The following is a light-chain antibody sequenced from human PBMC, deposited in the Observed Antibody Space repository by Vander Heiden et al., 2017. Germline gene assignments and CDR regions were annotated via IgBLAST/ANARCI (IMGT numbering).Light chain of an antibody. CDR3: QQYGTESMYP. CDR2: GAS. V-gene: IGKV3-20*01. J-gene: IGKJ2*01. Sequence: EHVVTQSPGTLSLSRGERATLSCRASQTITYNYLAWFQQKPCQAPRLLIYGASNRATGVPVRFSGSGSGTDFTLSINGLEPEDVAIYYCQQYGTESMYPFGQGTKVEIK. CDR1: QTITYNY.